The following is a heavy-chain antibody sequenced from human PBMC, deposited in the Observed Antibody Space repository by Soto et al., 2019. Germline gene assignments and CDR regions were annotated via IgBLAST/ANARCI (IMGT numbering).Heavy chain of an antibody. CDR1: GFTFSDYY. D-gene: IGHD2-2*01. Sequence: QVQLVESGGGLVKPGGSLRLSCAASGFTFSDYYMSWIRQAAGKGLEWVSYISSSSSYTNYADSVKGRFTISRDNAKNSLYLQMNSLRAEDTAVYYCARIVVVPAAIYYFDYWGQGTLVTVSS. J-gene: IGHJ4*02. V-gene: IGHV3-11*05. CDR2: ISSSSSYT. CDR3: ARIVVVPAAIYYFDY.